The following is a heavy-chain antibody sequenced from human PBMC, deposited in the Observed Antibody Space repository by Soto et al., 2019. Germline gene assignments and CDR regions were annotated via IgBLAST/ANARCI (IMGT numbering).Heavy chain of an antibody. Sequence: PSETLSLTCTVSGGSISSSSYYWGWIRQPPGKGLEWIGSIYYSGSTYYNPSLKSRVTISVDTSKNQFSLKLSSVTAADTAVYYCASQSITMVRGVLIVWSAPWGQGTLVTVSS. CDR1: GGSISSSSYY. CDR3: ASQSITMVRGVLIVWSAP. V-gene: IGHV4-39*01. D-gene: IGHD3-10*01. J-gene: IGHJ5*02. CDR2: IYYSGST.